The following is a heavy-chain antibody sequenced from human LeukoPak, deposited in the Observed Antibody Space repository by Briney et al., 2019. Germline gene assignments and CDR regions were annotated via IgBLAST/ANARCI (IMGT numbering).Heavy chain of an antibody. J-gene: IGHJ2*01. D-gene: IGHD6-13*01. CDR2: IYASGST. V-gene: IGHV4-4*07. CDR1: GSSFSSSY. Sequence: SSETLSLTCTVPGSSFSSSYWSWIRQPAGKGLEWIGRIYASGSTNYNPSFKSRITMSVDTSKNHFSLNLSSVTAADTAVYYCARDWMDSSSWFRWYFDLWGRGTLVTVAS. CDR3: ARDWMDSSSWFRWYFDL.